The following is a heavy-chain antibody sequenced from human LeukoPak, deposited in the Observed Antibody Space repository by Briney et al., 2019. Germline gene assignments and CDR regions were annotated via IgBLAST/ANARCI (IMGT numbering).Heavy chain of an antibody. D-gene: IGHD5-24*01. CDR1: GYNFANDW. CDR2: IFPDDSDT. J-gene: IGHJ4*02. V-gene: IGHV5-51*01. CDR3: ARQESEMTTPANRYFDL. Sequence: GESLKISCKGSGYNFANDWIGWVRQMPGKGLEWMGIIFPDDSDTIYSPSLQGQVTISADKSINTAYLQWSSLKASDSAIYYCARQESEMTTPANRYFDLWGQGTLITVSS.